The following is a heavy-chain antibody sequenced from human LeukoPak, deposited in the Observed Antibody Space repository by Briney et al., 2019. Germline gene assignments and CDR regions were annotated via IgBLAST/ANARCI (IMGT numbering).Heavy chain of an antibody. J-gene: IGHJ4*02. CDR2: ISGSGGST. D-gene: IGHD1-14*01. CDR3: AKDGRNFVY. CDR1: GFTFSSYA. V-gene: IGHV3-23*01. Sequence: PGGSLRLSCAASGFTFSSYAMSWVRQAPGKGLEWVSAISGSGGSTYYADSVKGRFTISRENSKNTLYLQTNSLRGEDTGVYFCAKDGRNFVYRGQGALVTVSS.